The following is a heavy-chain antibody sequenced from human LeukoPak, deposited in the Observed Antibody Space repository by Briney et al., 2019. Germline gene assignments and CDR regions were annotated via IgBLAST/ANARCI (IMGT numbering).Heavy chain of an antibody. CDR3: ATEYGYSYPRGLIGY. V-gene: IGHV1-69-2*01. CDR2: VDPEDGET. CDR1: GYTFTDYY. J-gene: IGHJ4*02. Sequence: ASVKVSCKVSGYTFTDYYMHWVQQAPGKGLEWMRLVDPEDGETIYAEKFQGRVTITADTSTDTAYMELSSLRSEDTAVYYCATEYGYSYPRGLIGYWGQGTLVTVSS. D-gene: IGHD5-18*01.